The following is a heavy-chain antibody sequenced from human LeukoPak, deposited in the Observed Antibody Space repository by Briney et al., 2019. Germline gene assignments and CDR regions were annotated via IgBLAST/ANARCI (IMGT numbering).Heavy chain of an antibody. CDR2: FDPEDGET. D-gene: IGHD2/OR15-2a*01. Sequence: VASVKVSCKVSGYTLTELSVHWVRQAPGKGLEWMGGFDPEDGETIYAQKFQGRVTMTEDTSTDTAYMELSSLRSEDTAVYYCATKSYYNWFDPWGQGTLVTVSS. J-gene: IGHJ5*02. CDR3: ATKSYYNWFDP. CDR1: GYTLTELS. V-gene: IGHV1-24*01.